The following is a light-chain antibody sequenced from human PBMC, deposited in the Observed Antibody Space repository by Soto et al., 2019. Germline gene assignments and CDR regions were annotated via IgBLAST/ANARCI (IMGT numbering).Light chain of an antibody. CDR1: QSVSSN. CDR2: GAS. Sequence: EIVMTQSPATRSVSPGERATLSCRASQSVSSNLAWYQQKPGQAPRLLIYGASTRATGIPARFSGSGSGTEFTLTISSLQSEDFAVYYCQQYNNWTFGQGTKVEIK. J-gene: IGKJ1*01. V-gene: IGKV3-15*01. CDR3: QQYNNWT.